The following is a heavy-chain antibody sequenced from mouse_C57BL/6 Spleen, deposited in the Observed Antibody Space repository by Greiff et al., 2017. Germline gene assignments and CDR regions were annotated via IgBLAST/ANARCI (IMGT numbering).Heavy chain of an antibody. J-gene: IGHJ4*01. CDR3: AMIYYGNSPYSAMDY. Sequence: EVKLQESGPGLVKPSQSLSLTCSVTGYSITSGYYWNWIRQFPGNKLEWMGYISYDGSNNYNPSLKNRISITRDTSKNQFFLKLNSVTTEDTATYYCAMIYYGNSPYSAMDYWGQGTSVTVSS. CDR1: GYSITSGYY. CDR2: ISYDGSN. V-gene: IGHV3-6*01. D-gene: IGHD2-1*01.